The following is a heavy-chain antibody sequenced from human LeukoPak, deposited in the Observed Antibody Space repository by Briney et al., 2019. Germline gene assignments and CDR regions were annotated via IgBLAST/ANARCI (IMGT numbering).Heavy chain of an antibody. D-gene: IGHD1-26*01. CDR3: ARDLGGIVGASALDY. Sequence: ASVKVSCKASGYTFTGYYMHWVRQAPGQGLEWMGWINPNSGGTNYAQKFQGRVTMTRDTSISTAYMELSRLRSDDTAVYYCARDLGGIVGASALDYWGQGTLVTVSP. CDR2: INPNSGGT. V-gene: IGHV1-2*02. J-gene: IGHJ4*02. CDR1: GYTFTGYY.